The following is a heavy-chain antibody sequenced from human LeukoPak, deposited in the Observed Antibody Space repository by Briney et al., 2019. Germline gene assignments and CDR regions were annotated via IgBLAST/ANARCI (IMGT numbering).Heavy chain of an antibody. CDR3: AKSWSGYYHYYMDV. J-gene: IGHJ6*03. V-gene: IGHV3-30*02. D-gene: IGHD3-3*01. Sequence: GGSLRLSCATSGFTFSTYAMHWVRQAPGKGLEWVASIRNDGTNKNHVDSVKGRFTISRDNSKNTLFLQMYSLRPEDTAIYYCAKSWSGYYHYYMDVWGKGTTVTVSS. CDR1: GFTFSTYA. CDR2: IRNDGTNK.